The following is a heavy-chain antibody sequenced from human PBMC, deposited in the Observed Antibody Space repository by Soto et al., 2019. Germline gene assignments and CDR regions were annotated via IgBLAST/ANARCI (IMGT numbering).Heavy chain of an antibody. Sequence: PSETLSLTCAVSGGSISSSYYWSWIRQPPGKGLEWIGYIYYSGSTNYNPSLKSRVTISVDTSKNQFSLKLSSVTAADTAVYYCARLLEVGTVTLGSYYYYGMDVWGQGTTVTVSS. D-gene: IGHD4-4*01. V-gene: IGHV4-61*01. CDR2: IYYSGST. CDR3: ARLLEVGTVTLGSYYYYGMDV. J-gene: IGHJ6*02. CDR1: GGSISSSYY.